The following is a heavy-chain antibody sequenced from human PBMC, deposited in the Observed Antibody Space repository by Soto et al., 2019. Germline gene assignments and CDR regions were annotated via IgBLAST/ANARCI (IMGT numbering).Heavy chain of an antibody. CDR2: ISGSGGST. CDR3: AKDSDYVWGSYRPFDY. V-gene: IGHV3-23*01. CDR1: GFTFSSYA. Sequence: EVQLLESGGGLVQPGGSLRLSCAASGFTFSSYAMSWVRQAPGKGLEWVSAISGSGGSTYYADSVKGRFTISRDNSKNTLYLQMNSLRAEDTAVYYCAKDSDYVWGSYRPFDYWGQGTLVTVSS. D-gene: IGHD3-16*02. J-gene: IGHJ4*02.